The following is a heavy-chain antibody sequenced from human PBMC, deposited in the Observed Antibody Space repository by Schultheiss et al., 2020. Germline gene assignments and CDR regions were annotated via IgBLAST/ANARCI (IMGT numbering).Heavy chain of an antibody. CDR1: GGSISSGGYY. CDR3: ARDRYSGSYYGYYYYYMDV. J-gene: IGHJ6*03. CDR2: IYYSGST. D-gene: IGHD1-26*01. V-gene: IGHV4-61*10. Sequence: SQPLSLTCTVSGGSISSGGYYWSWIRQPAGKGLEWIGYIYYSGSTYYNPSLKSRVTISVDTSKNQFSLKLSSVTAADTAVYYCARDRYSGSYYGYYYYYMDVWGKGTTVTVSS.